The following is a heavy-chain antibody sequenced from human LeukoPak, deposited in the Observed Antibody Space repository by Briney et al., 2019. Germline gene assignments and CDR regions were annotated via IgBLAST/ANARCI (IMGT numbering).Heavy chain of an antibody. CDR3: AIRSNYYDSSGYSRGDDY. V-gene: IGHV4-34*01. D-gene: IGHD3-22*01. Sequence: PSETLSLTCAVYGGSFSGYYWSWIRQPPGKGLEWIGEISHSGSTNYHPSLKSRVTISVDTSKNQFSLKLSSVTAADTAVYYCAIRSNYYDSSGYSRGDDYWGQGTLVTVSS. CDR2: ISHSGST. CDR1: GGSFSGYY. J-gene: IGHJ4*02.